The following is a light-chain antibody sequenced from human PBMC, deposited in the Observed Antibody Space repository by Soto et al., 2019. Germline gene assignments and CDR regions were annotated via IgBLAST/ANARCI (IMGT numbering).Light chain of an antibody. Sequence: QSALTQPASVSGSPGQSITISCTGTSSDVGGYNYVSWYQQHPGKAPKLMIFEVRNRPSGVSDRFSGSKSGNTASLTISGLQAEDEADYYCSSYAGSSTYVFGTGTKLTVL. CDR1: SSDVGGYNY. J-gene: IGLJ1*01. V-gene: IGLV2-14*01. CDR2: EVR. CDR3: SSYAGSSTYV.